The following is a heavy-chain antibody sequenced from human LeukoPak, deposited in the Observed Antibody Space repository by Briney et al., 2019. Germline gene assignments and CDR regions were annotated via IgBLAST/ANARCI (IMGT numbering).Heavy chain of an antibody. D-gene: IGHD2-21*02. J-gene: IGHJ4*02. V-gene: IGHV3-33*08. CDR2: IWYDGSNK. Sequence: GGSLRLSCAASGFTFSSYAMSWVRQAPGKGLEWVAVIWYDGSNKYYADSVKGRFTISRDNSKNTLYLQMNSLRAEDTAVYYCARSRKLMETGPFDYWGQGTLVTVSS. CDR1: GFTFSSYA. CDR3: ARSRKLMETGPFDY.